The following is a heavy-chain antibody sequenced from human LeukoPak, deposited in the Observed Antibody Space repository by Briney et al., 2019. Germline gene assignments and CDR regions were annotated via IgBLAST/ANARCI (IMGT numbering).Heavy chain of an antibody. D-gene: IGHD1-26*01. CDR2: ISHDGINT. CDR1: GFTFSNYA. V-gene: IGHV3-30*03. CDR3: TRSGRGGAFDI. J-gene: IGHJ3*02. Sequence: PGGSLRLSCAASGFTFSNYAMHWVRQDSGRGLDWVAVISHDGINTYYADSVKGRFTISGDNAKNTQYLQMNSLRAEDTAVYYCTRSGRGGAFDIWGQGTMVTVSS.